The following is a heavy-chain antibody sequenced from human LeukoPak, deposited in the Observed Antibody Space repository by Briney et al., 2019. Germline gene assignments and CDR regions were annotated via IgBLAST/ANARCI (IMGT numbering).Heavy chain of an antibody. J-gene: IGHJ4*02. V-gene: IGHV4-39*07. CDR2: INHSGST. Sequence: SETLSLTCTVSGGSISSSSYYWGWIRQPPGKGLEWIGEINHSGSTNYNPSLKSRVTISVDTSKNQFSLKLSSVTAADTAVYYCARGSIGGSGPARYWGQGTLVTVSS. D-gene: IGHD3-16*01. CDR3: ARGSIGGSGPARY. CDR1: GGSISSSSYY.